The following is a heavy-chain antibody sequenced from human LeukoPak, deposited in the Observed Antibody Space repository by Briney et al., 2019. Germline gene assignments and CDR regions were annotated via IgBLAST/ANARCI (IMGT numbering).Heavy chain of an antibody. Sequence: SETLSLTCVVSGDSVSGGGYSWSWIRQPPGKGLEWIGYIFHTGSTFYNPSLKSRVTISVDNSKNQFSLRLSSVTAADTAVYYCARELWFANAPGSWLDPWGQGTLVTVST. D-gene: IGHD3-10*01. J-gene: IGHJ5*02. CDR2: IFHTGST. CDR1: GDSVSGGGYS. CDR3: ARELWFANAPGSWLDP. V-gene: IGHV4-30-2*01.